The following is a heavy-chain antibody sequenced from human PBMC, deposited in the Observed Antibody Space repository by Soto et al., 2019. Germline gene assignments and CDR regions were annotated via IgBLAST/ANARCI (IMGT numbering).Heavy chain of an antibody. CDR3: ARDEYSISPYYFDY. D-gene: IGHD6-6*01. J-gene: IGHJ4*02. CDR2: IKQDGSEK. V-gene: IGHV3-7*01. CDR1: GFTFSSYW. Sequence: PGGSLRLSCAASGFTFSSYWMSWVRQAPGKGLEWVANIKQDGSEKYYVDSVKGRFTISRDNAKNSLYLQMNSLRAEDTAVYYCARDEYSISPYYFDYWGQGTLVTVSS.